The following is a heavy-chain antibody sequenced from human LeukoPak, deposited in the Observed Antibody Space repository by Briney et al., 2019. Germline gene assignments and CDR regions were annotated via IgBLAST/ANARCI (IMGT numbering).Heavy chain of an antibody. CDR3: ARDGVVVPATYYYYYGMDF. CDR1: GYTFTSYG. D-gene: IGHD2-2*01. J-gene: IGHJ6*02. Sequence: ASVKVSCKASGYTFTSYGISWVRQAPGQGLEWMGWISAYNGNTNYAQKLQGRVTMTTDTSTSTAYMELRSLRSDDTAVYYCARDGVVVPATYYYYYGMDFWGQRSTLSVSS. V-gene: IGHV1-18*01. CDR2: ISAYNGNT.